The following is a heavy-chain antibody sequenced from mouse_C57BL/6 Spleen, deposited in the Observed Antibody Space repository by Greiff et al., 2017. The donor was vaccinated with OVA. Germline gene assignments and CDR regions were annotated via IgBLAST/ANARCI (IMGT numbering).Heavy chain of an antibody. Sequence: VQLQQSGPGLVAPSQSLSITCTVSGFSLTSYAISWVRQPPGKGLEWLGVIWTGGGTNYNSALKSRLSISKDNSKSQVFLKMNSLQTDDTARYYCAREGTGYGYDYAMDYWGQGTSVTVSS. D-gene: IGHD2-2*01. CDR1: GFSLTSYA. V-gene: IGHV2-9-1*01. CDR3: AREGTGYGYDYAMDY. CDR2: IWTGGGT. J-gene: IGHJ4*01.